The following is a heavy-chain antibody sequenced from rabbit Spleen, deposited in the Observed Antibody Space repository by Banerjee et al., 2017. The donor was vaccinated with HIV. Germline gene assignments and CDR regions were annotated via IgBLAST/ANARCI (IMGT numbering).Heavy chain of an antibody. J-gene: IGHJ6*01. D-gene: IGHD8-1*01. CDR3: ARDAGTSFSTYGMDL. Sequence: QEQLVESGGGLVKPGASLTLICTASGFSFSSGYDMSWVRQAPGKGLESIACVRLNGSDRTSSATWAKGRFTISKTSSTTVTLQMTSLTAADTATYFCARDAGTSFSTYGMDLWGQGTLVTVS. CDR2: VRLNGSDRT. CDR1: GFSFSSGYD. V-gene: IGHV1S45*01.